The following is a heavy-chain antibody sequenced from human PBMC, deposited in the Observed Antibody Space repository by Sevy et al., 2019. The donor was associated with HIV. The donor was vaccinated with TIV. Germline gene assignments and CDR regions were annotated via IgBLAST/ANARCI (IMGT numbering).Heavy chain of an antibody. V-gene: IGHV3-23*01. Sequence: GGSLRLSCAASGFTFSRFAMSWVRQAPGKGLEWVSIISGSGDITYYEQSVKGRFTISRDNSKNTLSLQMNSLRAEDTAIYFCAKTDRISALGQFDYWGQGTLVIVSS. CDR1: GFTFSRFA. J-gene: IGHJ4*02. CDR3: AKTDRISALGQFDY. D-gene: IGHD6-13*01. CDR2: ISGSGDIT.